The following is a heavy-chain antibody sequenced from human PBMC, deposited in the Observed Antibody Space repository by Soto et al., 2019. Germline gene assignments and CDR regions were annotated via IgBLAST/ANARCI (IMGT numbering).Heavy chain of an antibody. CDR2: ISAYNGNT. Sequence: ASVKVSCKASGGTFSSYAISWVRQAPGQGLEWMGWISAYNGNTNYAQKLQGRVTMTTDTSTSTAYMELRSLRSDDTAVYYCARDVRSSTDGYYYGMDVWGQGTTVTVSS. V-gene: IGHV1-18*01. D-gene: IGHD6-6*01. CDR1: GGTFSSYA. J-gene: IGHJ6*02. CDR3: ARDVRSSTDGYYYGMDV.